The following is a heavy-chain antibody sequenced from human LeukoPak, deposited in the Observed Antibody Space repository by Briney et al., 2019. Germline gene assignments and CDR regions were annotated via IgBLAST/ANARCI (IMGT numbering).Heavy chain of an antibody. CDR3: ARVSREVTTPSVFDY. Sequence: SETLSLTCTVSGGSIRSYYWSWIREPPGKGLEWIGYIYYSGSTNYNPSLKSRVTISVDTSKNQFSLKLSSVTAADTAVYYCARVSREVTTPSVFDYWGQGTLVTVSS. V-gene: IGHV4-59*01. CDR1: GGSIRSYY. CDR2: IYYSGST. J-gene: IGHJ4*02. D-gene: IGHD4-17*01.